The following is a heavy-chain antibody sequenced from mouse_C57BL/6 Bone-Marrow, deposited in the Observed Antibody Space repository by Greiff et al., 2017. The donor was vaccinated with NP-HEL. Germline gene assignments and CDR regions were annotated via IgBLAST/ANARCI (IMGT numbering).Heavy chain of an antibody. V-gene: IGHV7-3*01. CDR3: ARYAPIYYDYPYYYAMDY. CDR2: IRNKANGYTT. CDR1: GFTFTDYY. D-gene: IGHD2-4*01. J-gene: IGHJ4*01. Sequence: EVKLVDSGGGLVQPGGSLSLSCAASGFTFTDYYMSWVRQPPGKALEWLGFIRNKANGYTTEYSASVKGRFTISRDNSQSILYLQMNALRAEDSATYYCARYAPIYYDYPYYYAMDYWGQGTSVTVSS.